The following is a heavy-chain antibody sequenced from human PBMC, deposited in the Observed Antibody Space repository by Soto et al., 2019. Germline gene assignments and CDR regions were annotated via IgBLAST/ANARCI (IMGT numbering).Heavy chain of an antibody. CDR1: GGSFSGYY. CDR3: ARGRYCSGGSCPQVRAFDI. D-gene: IGHD2-15*01. J-gene: IGHJ3*02. V-gene: IGHV4-34*01. CDR2: INHSGST. Sequence: PSETLSLTCAVYGGSFSGYYWSWIRQPPGKGLEWIGEINHSGSTNYNPSLKSRVTISVDTSKNQFSLKLSSVTAADTAVYYCARGRYCSGGSCPQVRAFDIWGQGTMVTVSS.